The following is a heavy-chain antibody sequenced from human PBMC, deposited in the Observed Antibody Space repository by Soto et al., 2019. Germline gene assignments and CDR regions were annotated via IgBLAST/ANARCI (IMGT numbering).Heavy chain of an antibody. D-gene: IGHD6-19*01. V-gene: IGHV4-38-2*02. CDR3: ARVRALAAGRVY. Sequence: SETLSLTCTVSGYSISSGYYWGWIRQPPGKGLEWIGSIYHSGSTYYNPSLKSRVTISVDTSKNQFSLKLSSVIAADTAVYYCARVRALAAGRVYWGQGTLVTVSS. CDR1: GYSISSGYY. J-gene: IGHJ4*02. CDR2: IYHSGST.